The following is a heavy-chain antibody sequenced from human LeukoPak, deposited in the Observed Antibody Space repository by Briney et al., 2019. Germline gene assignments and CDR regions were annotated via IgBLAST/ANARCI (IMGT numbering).Heavy chain of an antibody. V-gene: IGHV4-59*01. CDR3: ARAPRSSSGRWFDP. J-gene: IGHJ5*02. CDR1: GGSISTYY. D-gene: IGHD6-13*01. Sequence: SSETLSLTCTASGGSISTYYWSWIRQPPGKGLEWIGYIYNSGSTNYNPSLMSGGTTSADTSKNHFSLQHSSVTAADTAVYYCARAPRSSSGRWFDPWGQGTLVTVSS. CDR2: IYNSGST.